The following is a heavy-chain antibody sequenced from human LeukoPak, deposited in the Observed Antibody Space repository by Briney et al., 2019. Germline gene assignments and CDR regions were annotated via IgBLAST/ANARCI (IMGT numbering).Heavy chain of an antibody. CDR2: IWNSGNS. Sequence: SETLSLTCTVSAGSINSGGYFWTWVRQHPGEGLEWIGYIWNSGNSYYNPSLSSRVIISADSSKSTFSLKLSSVTAADTAVYFCAKRGVVIRVFLVGFHKEAYYFDSWGQGALVTVSS. D-gene: IGHD3-10*01. CDR1: AGSINSGGYF. CDR3: AKRGVVIRVFLVGFHKEAYYFDS. J-gene: IGHJ4*02. V-gene: IGHV4-31*03.